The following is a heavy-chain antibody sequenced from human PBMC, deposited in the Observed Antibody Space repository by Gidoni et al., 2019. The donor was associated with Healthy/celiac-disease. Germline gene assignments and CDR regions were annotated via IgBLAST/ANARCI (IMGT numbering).Heavy chain of an antibody. CDR1: GGTFSSYT. CDR3: ARERVDYGDHAWFDP. CDR2: IIPILGIA. Sequence: QVQLVQSGAEVTKPGSSVKVSCKASGGTFSSYTISWGRQAPGQGLEWMGRIIPILGIANYAQKFQGRVTITADKSTSTAYMELSSLRSEDTAVYYCARERVDYGDHAWFDPWGQGTLVTVSS. D-gene: IGHD4-17*01. V-gene: IGHV1-69*08. J-gene: IGHJ5*02.